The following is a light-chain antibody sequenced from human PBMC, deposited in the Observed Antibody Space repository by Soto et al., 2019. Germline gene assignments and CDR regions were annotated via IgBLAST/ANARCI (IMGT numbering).Light chain of an antibody. J-gene: IGKJ1*01. CDR3: QQYYSTPRT. CDR1: QSVLYSSNNKNY. Sequence: IGVTHAPDSLAVSLGESATLNCRSSQSVLYSSNNKNYLALYQQKPGQPPKLLIYWASTRESGVPDRFSGSGSGTDFTLTISSLQAEDVAVYYCQQYYSTPRTFGQGTKVDIK. CDR2: WAS. V-gene: IGKV4-1*01.